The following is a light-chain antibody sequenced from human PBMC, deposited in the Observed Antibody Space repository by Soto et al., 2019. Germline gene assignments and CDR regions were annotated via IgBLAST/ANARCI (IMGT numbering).Light chain of an antibody. CDR3: RHYINSQWT. CDR1: QSVSSTY. J-gene: IGKJ1*01. Sequence: EIELTQSPGTLSLSPGERATLSCRPSQSVSSTYLDWYQQKPGQAPRLLIYAASSRATGIPDRFSGGASATDFTLTISRLEPEDFAVYYCRHYINSQWTFGQGTKVEIK. CDR2: AAS. V-gene: IGKV3-20*01.